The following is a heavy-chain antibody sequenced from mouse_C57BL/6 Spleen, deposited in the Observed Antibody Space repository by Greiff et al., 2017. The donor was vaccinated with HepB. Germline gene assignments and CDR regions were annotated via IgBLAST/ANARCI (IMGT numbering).Heavy chain of an antibody. J-gene: IGHJ2*01. D-gene: IGHD1-1*01. V-gene: IGHV14-2*01. CDR1: GFNIKDYY. CDR2: IDPEDGET. CDR3: AVLDGSSLYYFDY. Sequence: EVQLKESGAELVKPGASVKLSCTASGFNIKDYYMHWVKQRTEQGLEWIGRIDPEDGETKYAPKFQGKATITADTSSNTAYLQLSSLTSEDTAVYYCAVLDGSSLYYFDYWGQGTTLTVSS.